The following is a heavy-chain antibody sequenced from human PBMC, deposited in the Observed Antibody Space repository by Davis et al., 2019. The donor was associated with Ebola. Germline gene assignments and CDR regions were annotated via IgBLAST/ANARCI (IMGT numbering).Heavy chain of an antibody. CDR3: ARGRIGCSGGSCFNWFDP. V-gene: IGHV4-39*07. Sequence: SETLSLTCTVSGGSITSSDYYWGWIRQSPGKGLEWIGTFYYSGTTFYNPSLKSRITVSVDPSKNQFSLKLSSVTAADTAVYYCARGRIGCSGGSCFNWFDPWGQGTLVTVSS. D-gene: IGHD2-15*01. CDR1: GGSITSSDYY. J-gene: IGHJ5*02. CDR2: FYYSGTT.